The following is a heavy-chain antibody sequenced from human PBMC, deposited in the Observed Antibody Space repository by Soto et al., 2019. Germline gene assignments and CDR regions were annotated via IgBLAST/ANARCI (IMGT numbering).Heavy chain of an antibody. Sequence: QLVQSGAEVKKPGSSVKVSCKTSGGTFRNYNIGWVRQAPGQGLEWMGGIIPMFATPHYAQKFQGRVTINADASTNTDYMELSSLRSEDTAVYYCARELVNMARGWFDPWGHGTLVTVSS. V-gene: IGHV1-69*01. CDR1: GGTFRNYN. CDR3: ARELVNMARGWFDP. J-gene: IGHJ5*02. CDR2: IIPMFATP. D-gene: IGHD3-3*01.